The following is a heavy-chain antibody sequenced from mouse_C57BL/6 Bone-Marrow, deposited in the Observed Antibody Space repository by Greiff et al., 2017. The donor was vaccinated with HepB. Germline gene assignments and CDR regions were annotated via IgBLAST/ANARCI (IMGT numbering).Heavy chain of an antibody. V-gene: IGHV3-6*01. CDR1: GYSITSGYY. Sequence: ESGPGLVKPSQSLSLTCSVTGYSITSGYYWNWIRQFPGNKLEWMGYISYDGSNNYNPSLKNRISITRDTSKNQFFLKLNSVTTEDTATYYCAREDYGSSPYYFDYWGQGTTLTVSS. J-gene: IGHJ2*01. CDR2: ISYDGSN. D-gene: IGHD1-1*01. CDR3: AREDYGSSPYYFDY.